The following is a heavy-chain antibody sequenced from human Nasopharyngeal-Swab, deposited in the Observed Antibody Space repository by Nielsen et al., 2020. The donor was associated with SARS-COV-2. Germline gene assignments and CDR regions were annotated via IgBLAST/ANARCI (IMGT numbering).Heavy chain of an antibody. CDR3: ARARRDIVVVVAAEIALDY. J-gene: IGHJ4*02. V-gene: IGHV4-34*01. CDR2: INHSGST. CDR1: GGSFSGYY. Sequence: SETLSLTCAVYGGSFSGYYWSWIRQPPGKGLEWIGEINHSGSTNYNPSLKSRVTISVDMSKNQFSLKLSSVTAADTAVYYCARARRDIVVVVAAEIALDYWGQGTLVTVSS. D-gene: IGHD2-15*01.